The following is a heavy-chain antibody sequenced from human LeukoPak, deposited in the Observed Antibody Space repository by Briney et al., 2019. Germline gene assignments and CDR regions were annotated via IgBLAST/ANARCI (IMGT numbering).Heavy chain of an antibody. J-gene: IGHJ3*02. CDR3: ARDLVSGAYTFDT. Sequence: GGSLRLSCAASGFTFSSYEMNWARQAPGKGLEWVSYISRSASRKDYADSVKGRFTISRDNTRNSLYLQMSSLRAEDTAVYYCARDLVSGAYTFDTWGQGTVVTVSS. D-gene: IGHD3-16*01. CDR2: ISRSASRK. CDR1: GFTFSSYE. V-gene: IGHV3-48*03.